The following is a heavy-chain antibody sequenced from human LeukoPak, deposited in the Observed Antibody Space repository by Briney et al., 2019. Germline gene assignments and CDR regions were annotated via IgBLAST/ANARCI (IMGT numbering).Heavy chain of an antibody. J-gene: IGHJ4*02. CDR1: GGTFSSYA. D-gene: IGHD6-19*01. CDR2: FDPEDGET. V-gene: IGHV1-24*01. Sequence: ASVKVSCKASGGTFSSYAISWVRQAPGQGLEWMGGFDPEDGETIYAQKFQGRVTMTEDTSTDTAYMELSSLRSEDTAVYYCATFGIAVAGTSDYWGQGTLVAVSS. CDR3: ATFGIAVAGTSDY.